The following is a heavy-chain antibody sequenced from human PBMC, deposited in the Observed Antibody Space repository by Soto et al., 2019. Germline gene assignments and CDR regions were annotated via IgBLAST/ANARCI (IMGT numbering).Heavy chain of an antibody. CDR1: GFTVSGNY. CDR3: AKARTGTTLFDY. CDR2: IYSGGST. D-gene: IGHD1-1*01. J-gene: IGHJ4*02. Sequence: GGSLRLSCAASGFTVSGNYMSWVRQAPGKGLEWVSVIYSGGSTYYADSVKGRFTISRDNSKNTLYLQMNSLRAEDTAVYYCAKARTGTTLFDYWGQGTLVTVSS. V-gene: IGHV3-53*01.